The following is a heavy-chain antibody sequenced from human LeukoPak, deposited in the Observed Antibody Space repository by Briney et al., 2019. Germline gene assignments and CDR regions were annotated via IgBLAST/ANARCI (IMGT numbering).Heavy chain of an antibody. J-gene: IGHJ4*02. CDR3: ARHNYGGNSWHYFDY. D-gene: IGHD4-23*01. CDR1: AYSFTSYW. Sequence: GESLKISCKGSAYSFTSYWIGWVRQMPGKGLEWMGIIYPGDSDTRYSPSFQGQVTISADKSISTAYLQWSSLKASDTAMYYCARHNYGGNSWHYFDYWGQGTLVTVS. V-gene: IGHV5-51*01. CDR2: IYPGDSDT.